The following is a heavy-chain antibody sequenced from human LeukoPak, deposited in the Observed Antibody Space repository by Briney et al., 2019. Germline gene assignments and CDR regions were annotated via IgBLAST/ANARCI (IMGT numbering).Heavy chain of an antibody. CDR3: AREWDYYFDY. V-gene: IGHV1-2*04. CDR1: GGTFSSYA. CDR2: INPNSGGT. D-gene: IGHD1-26*01. Sequence: AASVKVSCKASGGTFSSYAISWVRQAPGQGLEWMGWINPNSGGTNYAQKFQGWVTMTRDTSISTAYMELSRLRSDDTAVYYCAREWDYYFDYWGQGTLVTVSS. J-gene: IGHJ4*02.